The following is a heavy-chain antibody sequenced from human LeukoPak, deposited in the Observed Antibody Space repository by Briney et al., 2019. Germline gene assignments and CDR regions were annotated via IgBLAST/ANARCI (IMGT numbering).Heavy chain of an antibody. J-gene: IGHJ4*02. CDR1: VDSIMSSNYY. V-gene: IGHV4-39*01. D-gene: IGHD3-3*01. CDR3: ASTLRFLPYRRFDY. Sequence: SETLSLTCSVSVDSIMSSNYYWGWIRQPPGKGLEWIGSIYQSGSGSSYYNPSLKRRVTICGDTSINQFLLRLSYVTAADTAVYYCASTLRFLPYRRFDYWGQGTLVTVPS. CDR2: IYQSGSGSS.